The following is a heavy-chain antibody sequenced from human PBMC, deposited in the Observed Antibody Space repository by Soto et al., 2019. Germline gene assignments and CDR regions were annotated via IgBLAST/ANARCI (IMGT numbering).Heavy chain of an antibody. Sequence: QVTLKESGPVLVNPTETLTLTCTASGFSLNNTRLGVSWIRQPPGKALQWLAHIFSNDEKSYRTSLKSRLTIANDTPKSHVVLTRTNMDPVDTATYYCARIQEMYSSSWYYFDYWGQGTLVTVSS. CDR3: ARIQEMYSSSWYYFDY. CDR1: GFSLNNTRLG. D-gene: IGHD6-13*01. V-gene: IGHV2-26*01. CDR2: IFSNDEK. J-gene: IGHJ4*02.